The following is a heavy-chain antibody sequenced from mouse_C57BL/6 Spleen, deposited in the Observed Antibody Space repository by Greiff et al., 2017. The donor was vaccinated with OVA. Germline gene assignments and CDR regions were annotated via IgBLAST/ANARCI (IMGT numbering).Heavy chain of an antibody. CDR1: GFTFSDYY. Sequence: DVMLVESGGGLVQPGGSLKLSCAASGFTFSDYYMYWVRQTPEKRLEWVAYISNGGGSTYYPDTVKGRFTISRDNAKNTLYLQMSRLKSEDTAMYYCARDAYDYDVYWGQGTLVTVSA. CDR2: ISNGGGST. J-gene: IGHJ3*01. CDR3: ARDAYDYDVY. V-gene: IGHV5-12*01. D-gene: IGHD2-4*01.